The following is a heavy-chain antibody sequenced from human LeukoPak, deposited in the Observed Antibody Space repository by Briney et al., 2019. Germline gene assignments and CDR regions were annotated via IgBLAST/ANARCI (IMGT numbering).Heavy chain of an antibody. CDR2: IIPIFGTA. D-gene: IGHD3-10*01. J-gene: IGHJ6*04. Sequence: ASVKVSCKASGGTFSSYAISWVRQAPGQGLEWMGGIIPIFGTANYAQKFQGRVTITADKSTSTAYMELSSLRSEDTAVYYCARGHITMVRGVEGMDVWGKGTRSPSPQ. CDR1: GGTFSSYA. V-gene: IGHV1-69*06. CDR3: ARGHITMVRGVEGMDV.